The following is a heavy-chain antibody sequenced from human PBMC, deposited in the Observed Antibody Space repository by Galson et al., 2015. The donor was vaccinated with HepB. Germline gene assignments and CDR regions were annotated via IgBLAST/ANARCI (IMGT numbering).Heavy chain of an antibody. D-gene: IGHD6-19*01. V-gene: IGHV3-72*01. CDR3: VRIDYRSELRGGY. Sequence: SLRLSCAASGFTFSDRYMDWVRQTPGKGLEWVGRIKNKDNKYNTEYAASVKGRFTISRDDSQNTLYLQMNRLRTEDTAVYYCVRIDYRSELRGGYWGQGTLVTVSS. J-gene: IGHJ4*02. CDR1: GFTFSDRY. CDR2: IKNKDNKYNT.